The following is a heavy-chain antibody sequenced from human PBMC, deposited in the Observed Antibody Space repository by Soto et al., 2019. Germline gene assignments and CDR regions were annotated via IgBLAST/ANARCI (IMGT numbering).Heavy chain of an antibody. Sequence: PGGSLRLSCAASGFTFSSYGMHWVRQAPGKGLEWVAVISYDGSNKYYADSVKGRFTISRDNSKNTLYLQMNSLRAEDTAVYYCAKDQYGLRSYYFDYWGQGTLVTVSS. D-gene: IGHD5-12*01. CDR2: ISYDGSNK. V-gene: IGHV3-30*18. CDR3: AKDQYGLRSYYFDY. CDR1: GFTFSSYG. J-gene: IGHJ4*02.